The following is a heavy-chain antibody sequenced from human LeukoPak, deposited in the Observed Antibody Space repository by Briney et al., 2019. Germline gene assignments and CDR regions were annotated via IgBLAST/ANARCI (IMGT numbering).Heavy chain of an antibody. V-gene: IGHV4-4*02. Sequence: MASETLSLTCTVSLDSTTSNFWSWVRQPPGKGLEWIGEIHRSGSPNYNPSLQSRVTISIDRSRNQIALELSSVTAADTAVYYCARDLIIPPYNWFDPWGQGTLVTVSS. J-gene: IGHJ5*02. CDR1: LDSTTSNF. D-gene: IGHD2/OR15-2a*01. CDR3: ARDLIIPPYNWFDP. CDR2: IHRSGSP.